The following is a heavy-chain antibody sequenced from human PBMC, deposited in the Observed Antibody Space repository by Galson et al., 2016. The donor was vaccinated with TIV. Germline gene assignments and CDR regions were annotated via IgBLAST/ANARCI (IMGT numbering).Heavy chain of an antibody. CDR2: ISSSGTYI. V-gene: IGHV3-21*01. CDR1: GFTFSSFS. J-gene: IGHJ4*02. D-gene: IGHD1-26*01. CDR3: ARDPDPYVGAKPFDY. Sequence: LRLSCAASGFTFSSFSMNWVRQAPGKGLEWVSSISSSGTYIYYTDSVKGRFSISRDNAKNSLYLQMNSLRAGDMAVYYCARDPDPYVGAKPFDYWGQGTQVTVSS.